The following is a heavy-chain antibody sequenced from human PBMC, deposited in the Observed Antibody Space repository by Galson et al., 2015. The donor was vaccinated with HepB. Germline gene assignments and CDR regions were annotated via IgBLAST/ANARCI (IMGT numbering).Heavy chain of an antibody. J-gene: IGHJ4*02. Sequence: PLRHSGPDYGFTVDGPNLSGVRQAPGKGLEWVAVIYRNTGTDYADSVKGRFTISRDNSKNMLYLEMITLRAEDTAVFYCARGGGRHGYYFDYWGQGTLVTVSS. CDR1: GFTVDGPN. D-gene: IGHD2-2*03. CDR3: ARGGGRHGYYFDY. V-gene: IGHV3-53*01. CDR2: IYRNTGT.